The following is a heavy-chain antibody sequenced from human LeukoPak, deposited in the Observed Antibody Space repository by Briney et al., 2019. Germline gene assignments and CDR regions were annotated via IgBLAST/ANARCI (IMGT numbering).Heavy chain of an antibody. V-gene: IGHV4-34*01. J-gene: IGHJ5*02. CDR3: ARSRRWLLWFGEFSSWFDP. CDR1: GGSYSGYY. Sequence: SETLSLTCAVYGGSYSGYYWSWLRQPPGKGLEWIGEINHSGSTNYNPSLKSRVTISVDTSKNQFSLKLSSVTAADTAVYYCARSRRWLLWFGEFSSWFDPWGQGTLVTVSS. CDR2: INHSGST. D-gene: IGHD3-10*01.